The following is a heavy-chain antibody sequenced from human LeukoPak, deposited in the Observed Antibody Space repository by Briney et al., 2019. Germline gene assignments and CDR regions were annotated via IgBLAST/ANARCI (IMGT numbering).Heavy chain of an antibody. Sequence: SETLSLTCTVSGGSISSSGYYWSWIRQPPGKGLEWIGYIYYSGSTNYNPSLKSRVTISVDTSKNQFSLKLSSVTAADTAVYYCARDLPVRDGYNGGAFDIWGQGTMVTVSS. J-gene: IGHJ3*02. D-gene: IGHD5-24*01. CDR1: GGSISSSGYY. CDR3: ARDLPVRDGYNGGAFDI. V-gene: IGHV4-61*08. CDR2: IYYSGST.